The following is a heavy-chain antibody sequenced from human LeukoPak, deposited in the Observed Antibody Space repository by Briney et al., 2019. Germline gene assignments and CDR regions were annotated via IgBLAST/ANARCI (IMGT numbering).Heavy chain of an antibody. Sequence: GGCPRLACAASGFTFSSYWMHWVRQVPGKGLVWVSRINTDGSSTSYADSVKGRFTISRDNAENTLYLQMNSLRAEDTAVYHCVSHVYGGSPFDIWGQRRNLSVSS. CDR3: VSHVYGGSPFDI. D-gene: IGHD4-23*01. V-gene: IGHV3-74*01. J-gene: IGHJ3*02. CDR1: GFTFSSYW. CDR2: INTDGSST.